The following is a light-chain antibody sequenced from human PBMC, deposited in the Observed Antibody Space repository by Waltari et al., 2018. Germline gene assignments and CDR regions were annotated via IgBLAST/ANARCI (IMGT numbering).Light chain of an antibody. Sequence: QAVVTQESSLTVSPGGTVTLTCGSSTGAVTSGHYPYWFQQKPGQAPMTLIYDTTTKHSWSPARFSGSILGGKAALTLSGAQTEDEAEYYCLLSYGYGRRLVFGGGTKVTVL. V-gene: IGLV7-46*01. CDR3: LLSYGYGRRLV. J-gene: IGLJ2*01. CDR2: DTT. CDR1: TGAVTSGHY.